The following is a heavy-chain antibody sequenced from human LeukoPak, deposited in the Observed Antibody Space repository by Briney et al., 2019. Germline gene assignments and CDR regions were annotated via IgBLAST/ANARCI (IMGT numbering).Heavy chain of an antibody. CDR3: ARQGVAEAAFDI. V-gene: IGHV5-51*01. J-gene: IGHJ3*02. CDR1: GCSFTNYW. CDR2: IYPRDSDT. D-gene: IGHD6-19*01. Sequence: WESLKISCKGSGCSFTNYWMDWVRQMPGKGLEWMGIIYPRDSDTRYTPSFQGQFTISADKSISTVPLAWSSLKASDTAMYYCARQGVAEAAFDIGGQGTMVTVSS.